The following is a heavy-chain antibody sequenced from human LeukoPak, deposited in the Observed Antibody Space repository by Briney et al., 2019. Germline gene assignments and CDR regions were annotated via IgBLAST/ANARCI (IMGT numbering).Heavy chain of an antibody. D-gene: IGHD6-13*01. J-gene: IGHJ4*02. V-gene: IGHV3-23*01. CDR3: AKGSSPFDY. CDR2: ISANGGGT. CDR1: GFTFSNYA. Sequence: GGSLRLSCAASGFTFSNYAMSWVRQAPGKGLEWVSAISANGGGTYYADSGKGRFTISRDNSKNTLYLQMNSLRAEDTAVYYCAKGSSPFDYWGQGTLFTVSS.